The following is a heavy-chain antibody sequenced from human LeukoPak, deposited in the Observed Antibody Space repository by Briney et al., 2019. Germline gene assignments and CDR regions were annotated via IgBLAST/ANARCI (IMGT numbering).Heavy chain of an antibody. V-gene: IGHV3-33*01. CDR2: IWYDGSNK. D-gene: IGHD6-19*01. CDR3: AIPFSSGWYQLDY. J-gene: IGHJ4*02. Sequence: GGSLRLSCAASGFTFSSYGMHWVRQAPGKGLEWVAVIWYDGSNKYYADSVKGRFTISRDNSKNTLYLQMNSLRAEDTAVYYCAIPFSSGWYQLDYWGQGTLVTASS. CDR1: GFTFSSYG.